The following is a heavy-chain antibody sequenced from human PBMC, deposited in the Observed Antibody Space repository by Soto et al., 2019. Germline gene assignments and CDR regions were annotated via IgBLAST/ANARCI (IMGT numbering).Heavy chain of an antibody. CDR1: GYTFTGYY. V-gene: IGHV1-2*02. D-gene: IGHD2-2*01. J-gene: IGHJ6*02. CDR2: INPETGGT. CDR3: ARERYQVISDGMDV. Sequence: ASVKVSCKASGYTFTGYYVHWVRETPGQGLEWMGWINPETGGTSYAQKFQGRVTLSRDTSINTAYLEVSRLRFDDAAVYFCARERYQVISDGMDVWGQGTTVTVSS.